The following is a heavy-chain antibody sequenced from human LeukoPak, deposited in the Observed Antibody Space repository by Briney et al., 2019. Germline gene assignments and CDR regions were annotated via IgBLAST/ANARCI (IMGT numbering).Heavy chain of an antibody. Sequence: SETLSLTCAVYGGSFSGYYWSWIRQPPGKGLEWLGEINHSGSTNYNPSHKSRVTISVDTSKNQFSLKLSSVTAADTAVYYCARGVAGNLDYWGQGTLVTVSS. V-gene: IGHV4-34*01. J-gene: IGHJ4*02. CDR2: INHSGST. CDR3: ARGVAGNLDY. CDR1: GGSFSGYY. D-gene: IGHD6-19*01.